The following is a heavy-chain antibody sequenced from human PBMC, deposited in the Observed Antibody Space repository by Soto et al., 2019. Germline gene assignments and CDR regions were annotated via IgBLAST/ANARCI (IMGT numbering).Heavy chain of an antibody. CDR3: ARGSAARRYYYGMDV. CDR2: INPNSGGT. D-gene: IGHD6-6*01. J-gene: IGHJ6*02. Sequence: QVQLVQSGAEVKKPGASVKVSCKASGYTFTGYYMHWVRQAPGQGLEWMVWINPNSGGTNYAQKFQGRVTMTRVTSISTAYMELSRLRSDDTAVYYCARGSAARRYYYGMDVWGQGTTVTVSS. CDR1: GYTFTGYY. V-gene: IGHV1-2*02.